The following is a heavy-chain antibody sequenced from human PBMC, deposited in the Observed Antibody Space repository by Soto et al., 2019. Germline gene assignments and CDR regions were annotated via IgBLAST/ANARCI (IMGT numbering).Heavy chain of an antibody. CDR1: GGTFNSYT. D-gene: IGHD3-16*02. CDR2: VVPMYDSV. V-gene: IGHV1-69*06. J-gene: IGHJ4*02. Sequence: SVKVSCKASGGTFNSYTINWVRQAPGRGLEWVGQVVPMYDSVNYAENFQGRVTITADKSTKTAYMEPTSLRSEDTALYFCASWRSYRGSYCFDYWGQGTLVTVSS. CDR3: ASWRSYRGSYCFDY.